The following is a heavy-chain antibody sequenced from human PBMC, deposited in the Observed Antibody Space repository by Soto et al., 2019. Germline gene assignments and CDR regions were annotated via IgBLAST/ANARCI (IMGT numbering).Heavy chain of an antibody. CDR2: INPNSGGT. D-gene: IGHD5-12*01. CDR3: ARGLDRVATIQDYYYGMDV. V-gene: IGHV1-2*04. CDR1: GYTFTGYY. J-gene: IGHJ6*02. Sequence: ASVKVSCKASGYTFTGYYMHWVRQAPGQGLEWMGWINPNSGGTNYAQKFQGWVTMTRDTSISTAYMELSRLRSDDTAVYYCARGLDRVATIQDYYYGMDVWGQGTTVTVSS.